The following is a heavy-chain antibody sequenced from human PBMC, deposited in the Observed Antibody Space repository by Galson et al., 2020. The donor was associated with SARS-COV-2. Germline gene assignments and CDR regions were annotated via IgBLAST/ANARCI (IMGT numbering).Heavy chain of an antibody. CDR2: IDWDNDK. D-gene: IGHD5-12*01. J-gene: IGHJ4*02. CDR3: ARISGSMVAMDY. CDR1: GFSLSTSGMC. Sequence: SGPTLVKPTQTLTLTCTFSGFSLSTSGMCVSWIRQPPGKALEWLARIDWDNDKYYSTSLKTRLTISKDTSKNQVVLTMTNMDPVDTATYYCARISGSMVAMDYWGQGTLVTVSS. V-gene: IGHV2-70*11.